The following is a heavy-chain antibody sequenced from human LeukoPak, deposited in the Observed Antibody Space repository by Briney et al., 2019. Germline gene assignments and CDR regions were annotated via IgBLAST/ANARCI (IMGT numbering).Heavy chain of an antibody. CDR2: IYYSGST. J-gene: IGHJ3*02. V-gene: IGHV4-59*04. D-gene: IGHD5-18*01. CDR3: ARLGGYSYGYSGAFDI. CDR1: GGSISSYY. Sequence: SETLSLTCTVSGGSISSYYWSWIRQPPGKGLEWIGNIYYSGSTYYNPSLKSRVSISVDTSKKHFSLRLSSVTAADTAVYYCARLGGYSYGYSGAFDIWGQGTMVTVSS.